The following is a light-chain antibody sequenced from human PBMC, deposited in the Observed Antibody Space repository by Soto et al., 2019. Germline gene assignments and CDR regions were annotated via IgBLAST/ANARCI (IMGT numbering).Light chain of an antibody. CDR1: QSFRGL. CDR3: QQYGATPPT. CDR2: GAS. J-gene: IGKJ5*01. V-gene: IGKV3-20*01. Sequence: EVVFTQSPVTLSLSPGERATLSCMASQSFRGLLAWYQQKPGQAPRLLIYGASRGATGIPDRFSGSGSGTDFTLTISRLGPEDFAVYYCQQYGATPPTFGQGTRLEIK.